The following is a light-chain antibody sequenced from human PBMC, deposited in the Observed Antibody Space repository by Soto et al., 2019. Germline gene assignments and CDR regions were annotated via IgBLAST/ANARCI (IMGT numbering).Light chain of an antibody. CDR2: DVN. J-gene: IGLJ2*01. CDR3: TSYASGSSRVV. V-gene: IGLV2-14*01. CDR1: SSDIGGYDY. Sequence: QSALTQPASASGSPGQSITLSCTGTSSDIGGYDYVSWYQRHPGKAPKLIIYDVNNRPSGVSNRFSGSKSGNTASLTISGLQAEDEADYYCTSYASGSSRVVFGGGTQLTVL.